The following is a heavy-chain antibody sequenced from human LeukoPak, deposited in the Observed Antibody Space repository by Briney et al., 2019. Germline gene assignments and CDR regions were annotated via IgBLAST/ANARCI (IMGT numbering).Heavy chain of an antibody. CDR3: ARHRGSVTRGWFDP. CDR1: GLSFSGYY. Sequence: SETLSLTCAVYGLSFSGYYWSWIRQPPGKGLEWIGEINHSGSTNYNPSLKSRVTISVDTSKNQFSLKLSSVTAADTAVYYCARHRGSVTRGWFDPWGQGTLVTVSS. J-gene: IGHJ5*02. CDR2: INHSGST. D-gene: IGHD3-10*01. V-gene: IGHV4-34*01.